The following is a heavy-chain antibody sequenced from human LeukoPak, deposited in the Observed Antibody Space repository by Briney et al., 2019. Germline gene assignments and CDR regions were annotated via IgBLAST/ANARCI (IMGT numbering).Heavy chain of an antibody. D-gene: IGHD5-12*01. CDR2: ISYDGSNK. J-gene: IGHJ4*02. V-gene: IGHV3-30*04. CDR3: ARERGRGYSGYDM. CDR1: GFTFSSYA. Sequence: GGSLRLSCAASGFTFSSYAMHWVRQAPGKGLEWVAVISYDGSNKYYADSVKGRFTISRDSSKNTLYLQMNSLRAEDTAVYYCARERGRGYSGYDMWGQGTLVTVSS.